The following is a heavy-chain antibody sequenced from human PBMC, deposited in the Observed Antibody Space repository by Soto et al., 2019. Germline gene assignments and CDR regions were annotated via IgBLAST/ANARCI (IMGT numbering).Heavy chain of an antibody. CDR3: ARAGRIAAAGTGVDY. D-gene: IGHD6-13*01. V-gene: IGHV3-66*01. Sequence: EVQLVESGGGLVQPGGSPRLSCAASGFTVSSNYMSWVRQAPGKGLEWVSVIYSGGSTYYADSVRGRFTISRDNSKNTLYLQMNSLRAEDTAVYYCARAGRIAAAGTGVDYWGQGTLVTVSS. CDR1: GFTVSSNY. CDR2: IYSGGST. J-gene: IGHJ4*02.